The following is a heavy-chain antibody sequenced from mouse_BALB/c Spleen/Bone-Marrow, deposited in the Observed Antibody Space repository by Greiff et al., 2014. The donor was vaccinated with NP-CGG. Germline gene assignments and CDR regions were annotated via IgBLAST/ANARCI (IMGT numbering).Heavy chain of an antibody. D-gene: IGHD2-4*01. CDR2: ISSGGGYT. CDR3: TRQGNDYAAWFAY. Sequence: EVNVVESGGDLVKPGGSLKLSCVASGFTFSSYGMSWVRQTPDKRLEWVATISSGGGYTYYPDSVKGRFTISRDNAKNTLYLQMSSLKSEDTAMYYCTRQGNDYAAWFAYWGQGTLVTVSA. CDR1: GFTFSSYG. V-gene: IGHV5-6*01. J-gene: IGHJ3*01.